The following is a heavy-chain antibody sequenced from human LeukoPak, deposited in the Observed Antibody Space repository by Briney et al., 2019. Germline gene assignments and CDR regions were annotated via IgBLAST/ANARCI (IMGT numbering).Heavy chain of an antibody. CDR1: GGSISSYY. J-gene: IGHJ4*02. V-gene: IGHV4-59*12. D-gene: IGHD6-19*01. CDR2: IYYSGST. Sequence: SETLSLTCTVSGGSISSYYWSWIRQPPGKGLEWIGYIYYSGSTNYNPSLKSRVTISVDKSKNQFSLKLSSVTAADTAVYYCASLVLPWMGSGWYKWGQGTLVTVSS. CDR3: ASLVLPWMGSGWYK.